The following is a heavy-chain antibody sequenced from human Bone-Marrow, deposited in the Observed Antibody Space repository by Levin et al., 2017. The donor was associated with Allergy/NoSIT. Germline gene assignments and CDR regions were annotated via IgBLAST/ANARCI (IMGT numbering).Heavy chain of an antibody. J-gene: IGHJ4*02. Sequence: PSETLSLTCNISGGSTKNHFWSWLRQPPGKGLEWIGYIYFSGGTTYNPSLKGRVTMSIDTSRNQFSLNLNSVTAADTALYFCAGGSEVTASPRSAFDYWGQGTLATVSS. CDR2: IYFSGGT. CDR1: GGSTKNHF. CDR3: AGGSEVTASPRSAFDY. V-gene: IGHV4-59*11. D-gene: IGHD2-21*02.